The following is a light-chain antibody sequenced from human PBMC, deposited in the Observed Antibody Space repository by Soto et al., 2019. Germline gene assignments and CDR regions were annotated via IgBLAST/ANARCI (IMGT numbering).Light chain of an antibody. J-gene: IGKJ3*01. CDR2: AAF. Sequence: DIQMTQSPSSLSASVGDRVTITCRASQSISSYLNWYQQKPGKAPKLLIYAAFSLQSGVPSRFSGSGSGTDFTHTISSLQPEDFATYYCQQSYSTRPTFGPGTKVDIK. V-gene: IGKV1-39*01. CDR3: QQSYSTRPT. CDR1: QSISSY.